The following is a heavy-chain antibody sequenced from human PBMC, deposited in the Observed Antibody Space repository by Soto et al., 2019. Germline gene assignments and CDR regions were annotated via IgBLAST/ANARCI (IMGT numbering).Heavy chain of an antibody. CDR3: ARSGIAVHWYFDL. D-gene: IGHD6-19*01. V-gene: IGHV4-39*01. J-gene: IGHJ2*01. Sequence: PSETLSLTCTVSGGPISSSSYYWGWIRQPPGKGLEWIGSIYYSGYTYYNPSLKSRATISVDTSKDQFSLKPSSVTAVDTVVYYCARSGIAVHWYFDLWGRGTLVTVSS. CDR2: IYYSGYT. CDR1: GGPISSSSYY.